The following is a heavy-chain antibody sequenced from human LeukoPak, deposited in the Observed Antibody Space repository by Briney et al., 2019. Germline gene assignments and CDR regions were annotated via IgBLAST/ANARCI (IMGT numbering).Heavy chain of an antibody. J-gene: IGHJ3*02. CDR1: GYTFTSHD. Sequence: ASVKVSCKASGYTFTSHDINWVRQATGQGLEWMGWMNPNSGNTGYAQKFQGRVTITRNTSISTAYMELSSLRSEDTAVYYCASPGYCGGDCYQDSVSDDAFDIWGQGTMVTVSS. D-gene: IGHD2-21*01. CDR3: ASPGYCGGDCYQDSVSDDAFDI. V-gene: IGHV1-8*01. CDR2: MNPNSGNT.